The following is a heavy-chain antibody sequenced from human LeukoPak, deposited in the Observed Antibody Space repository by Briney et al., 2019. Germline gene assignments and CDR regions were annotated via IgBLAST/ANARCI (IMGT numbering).Heavy chain of an antibody. CDR3: ARDGDVSFDWSLYYYYYMDV. D-gene: IGHD3-9*01. Sequence: GGSLRLSCAASGFTFSSYAMHWVRQAPGKGLEYVSAISSNGGSTYYANSVKGRFTISRDSSKNTLYLQMGSLRAEDMAVYYCARDGDVSFDWSLYYYYYMDVWGKGTTVTVSS. CDR1: GFTFSSYA. J-gene: IGHJ6*03. V-gene: IGHV3-64*01. CDR2: ISSNGGST.